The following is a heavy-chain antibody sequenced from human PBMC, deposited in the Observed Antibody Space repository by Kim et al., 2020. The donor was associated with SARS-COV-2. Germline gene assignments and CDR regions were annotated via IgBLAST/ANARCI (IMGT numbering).Heavy chain of an antibody. Sequence: SETLSLTCTVSGDSISVYHWSWIRQPAGKGLEWIGRMHTSGTTSYNPSLKSRVTMSVDTSSNQFSLGLRSVTAADTAVYYCARTVERVGSAWADFDYWGPGALVTVSS. CDR1: GDSISVYH. V-gene: IGHV4-4*07. D-gene: IGHD6-19*01. J-gene: IGHJ4*02. CDR2: MHTSGTT. CDR3: ARTVERVGSAWADFDY.